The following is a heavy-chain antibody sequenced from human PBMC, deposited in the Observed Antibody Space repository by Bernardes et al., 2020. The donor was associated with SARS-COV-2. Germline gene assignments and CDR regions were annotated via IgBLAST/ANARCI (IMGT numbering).Heavy chain of an antibody. V-gene: IGHV3-23*01. CDR3: AKDWGGDCSGGSCYSYGMDV. D-gene: IGHD2-15*01. J-gene: IGHJ6*02. Sequence: GGSLRLSCAASGFTFSSYAMSWVRQAPGKGLEWVSAISGSGGSTYYADSVKGRFTISRDNSKNTLYLQMNSLRAEDTAVYYCAKDWGGDCSGGSCYSYGMDVWGQGTTVTVSS. CDR1: GFTFSSYA. CDR2: ISGSGGST.